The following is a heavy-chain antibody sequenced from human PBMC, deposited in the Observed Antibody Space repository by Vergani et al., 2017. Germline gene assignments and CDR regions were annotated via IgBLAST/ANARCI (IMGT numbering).Heavy chain of an antibody. D-gene: IGHD1-26*01. Sequence: EVQLVESGGGLVKPGGSLRLSCAASGFTFSSYSMNWVRQAPGKGLEWVSSISSSSSYIYYADSVKGRFTISRDNAKNSLYLQMNSLRAEDTAVYYCARDLLGGSYRPSWFDPWGQGTLVTVSS. CDR1: GFTFSSYS. V-gene: IGHV3-21*01. J-gene: IGHJ5*02. CDR3: ARDLLGGSYRPSWFDP. CDR2: ISSSSSYI.